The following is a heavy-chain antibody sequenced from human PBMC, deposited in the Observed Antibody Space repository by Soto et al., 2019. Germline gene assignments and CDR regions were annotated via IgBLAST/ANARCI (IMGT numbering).Heavy chain of an antibody. D-gene: IGHD6-19*01. J-gene: IGHJ4*02. CDR1: GFTFTSYA. CDR3: ARQWLDSYYFDY. CDR2: ISSNGGST. V-gene: IGHV3-64*01. Sequence: EVQLVESGGGLVQPGGSLRLSCAASGFTFTSYAMRWVRQAPGKGLEYVSAISSNGGSTYYANSVKGRFTISRDNSKNTLYLQMGSLRAEDMAVYYCARQWLDSYYFDYWGQGTLVTVSS.